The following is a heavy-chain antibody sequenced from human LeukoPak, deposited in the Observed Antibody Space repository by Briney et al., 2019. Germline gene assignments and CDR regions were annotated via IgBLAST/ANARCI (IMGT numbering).Heavy chain of an antibody. J-gene: IGHJ4*02. D-gene: IGHD2-15*01. CDR3: ATDMGGGAANY. CDR2: INQDGGVK. Sequence: GGSLRLSCAASGITFSAYWMSWVRQAPGIGLQWVANINQDGGVKNYVDSVKGRFTISRDNAKNSLYLQMNSLRAEDTGIYYCATDMGGGAANYWGQGTLLTVSS. CDR1: GITFSAYW. V-gene: IGHV3-7*05.